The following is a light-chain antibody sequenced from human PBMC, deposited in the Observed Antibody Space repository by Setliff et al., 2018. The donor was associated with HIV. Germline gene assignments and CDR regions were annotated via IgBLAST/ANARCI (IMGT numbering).Light chain of an antibody. Sequence: QSVLAQPASVSGSPGQSITISCTGTSSDIGVYKYVSWYQQYPGKAPKLIIYDVSKRPSGVPDRFSGSKSGDTASLTISGLQSEDEADYYCCSYAGTYTYIFGSGTKVTVL. CDR3: CSYAGTYTYI. CDR2: DVS. V-gene: IGLV2-11*01. CDR1: SSDIGVYKY. J-gene: IGLJ1*01.